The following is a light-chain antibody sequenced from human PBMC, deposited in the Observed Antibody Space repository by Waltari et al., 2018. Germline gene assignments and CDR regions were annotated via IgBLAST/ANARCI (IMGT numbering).Light chain of an antibody. CDR2: GAS. CDR3: QQYNTWPPST. J-gene: IGKJ2*02. Sequence: EIVMTQSPAALSVSPGERATHSCRASQSVSNNLAWYQHKPGQPPRLLISGASTRATGVPARFSGSGSGTEFTLTISSLQSEDSAIYFCQQYNTWPPSTFGQGTKLEIK. CDR1: QSVSNN. V-gene: IGKV3-15*01.